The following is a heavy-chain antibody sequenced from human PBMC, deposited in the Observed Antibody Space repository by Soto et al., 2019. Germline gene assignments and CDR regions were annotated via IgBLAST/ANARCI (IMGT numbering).Heavy chain of an antibody. CDR3: GVSAGLDF. CDR2: ISADSGEP. CDR1: GFSSTTYA. D-gene: IGHD6-13*01. V-gene: IGHV1-18*01. J-gene: IGHJ4*02. Sequence: ASVKVSCKASGFSSTTYAFSWVRRAPGQGLEWMGLISADSGEPRYAQKFQGRVAMTTDTSTRTAYMELRGLTSDDTAVYYCGVSAGLDFWGQGTRVTVSS.